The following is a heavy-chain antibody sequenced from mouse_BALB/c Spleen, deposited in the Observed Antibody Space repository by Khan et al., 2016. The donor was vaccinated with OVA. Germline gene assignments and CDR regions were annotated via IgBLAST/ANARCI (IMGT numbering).Heavy chain of an antibody. CDR1: GYTFTSYY. CDR3: TSGGGCATMISWFAY. Sequence: QVQLQQPGAELVKPGASVKLSCKASGYTFTSYYMYWVKQRPGQGLEWIGGINPSNGGTNFNEKFKSKATLTVDKSSSTAYMQLSSLTSEDSAVDYWTSGGGCATMISWFAYWGQGTLVTVSA. V-gene: IGHV1S81*02. J-gene: IGHJ3*01. CDR2: INPSNGGT. D-gene: IGHD2-4*01.